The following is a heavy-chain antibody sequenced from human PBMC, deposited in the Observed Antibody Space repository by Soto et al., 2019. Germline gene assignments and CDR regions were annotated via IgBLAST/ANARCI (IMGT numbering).Heavy chain of an antibody. Sequence: PRESLKISCTGSGYSFTSHWISWVRQMPGKGLEWMGRIDPSDFNTHYGPSFQGHVTISADKSLRTAYLQWSSLKASDTAMYYCARRYSSSWGYYYYYGMDVWGQGTTVTVSS. CDR1: GYSFTSHW. V-gene: IGHV5-10-1*01. D-gene: IGHD6-19*01. J-gene: IGHJ6*02. CDR2: IDPSDFNT. CDR3: ARRYSSSWGYYYYYGMDV.